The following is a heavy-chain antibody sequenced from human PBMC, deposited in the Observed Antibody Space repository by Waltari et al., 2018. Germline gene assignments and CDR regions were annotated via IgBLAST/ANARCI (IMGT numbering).Heavy chain of an antibody. V-gene: IGHV4-34*01. Sequence: QVQLQQWGAGLLKPSETLSLTCAVYGGSFSGYYWSWIRQPPGKGLEWIGEINKSGRTNYNPSLKSRVTISVDTSKNQFSLKLSSVTAADTAVYYCARGRGYSSSLGYYYYYMDVWGKGTTVTVSS. CDR1: GGSFSGYY. CDR2: INKSGRT. CDR3: ARGRGYSSSLGYYYYYMDV. J-gene: IGHJ6*03. D-gene: IGHD6-13*01.